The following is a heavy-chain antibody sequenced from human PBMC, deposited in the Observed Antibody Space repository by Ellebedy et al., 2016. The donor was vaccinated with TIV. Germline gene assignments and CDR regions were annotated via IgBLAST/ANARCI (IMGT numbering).Heavy chain of an antibody. Sequence: SETLSLTCGVYGGSFSGYYWSWIRQPPGKGLEWIGEIYHGGSISYNPSLKSRVAISADTSKNQFSLTLSSETAADTALYYCAVLTTQPPKATYWGQGTLVTVSS. CDR3: AVLTTQPPKATY. CDR2: IYHGGSI. V-gene: IGHV4-34*01. D-gene: IGHD4-17*01. CDR1: GGSFSGYY. J-gene: IGHJ4*02.